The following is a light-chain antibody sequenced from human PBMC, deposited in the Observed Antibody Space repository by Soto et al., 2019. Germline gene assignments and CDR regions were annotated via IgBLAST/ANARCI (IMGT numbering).Light chain of an antibody. V-gene: IGKV1-39*01. CDR3: QQSYSLYT. CDR2: AAS. J-gene: IGKJ2*01. CDR1: QSISSY. Sequence: DIQMTQSPSSLSASVGDRVTITCRARQSISSYLNWYQQKPGKAPKLLIYAASSLQSGVPSRFSGSGSGTDFTLTISSLQPEDFATYYCQQSYSLYTFGQGTKLAIK.